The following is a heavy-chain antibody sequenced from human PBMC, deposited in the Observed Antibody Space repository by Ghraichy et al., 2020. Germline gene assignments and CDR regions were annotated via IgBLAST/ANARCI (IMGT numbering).Heavy chain of an antibody. V-gene: IGHV3-48*02. Sequence: GGSLRLSCAASGFTFSSYGMNWVRQAPGKGLEWVSYISSSGTYIYYADSVKGRFTVSRDDVYNSLHLQMNSLRDEDTAVYYCARDRASGYYSLGFDHWGQGTLVTVSS. J-gene: IGHJ4*02. CDR2: ISSSGTYI. CDR1: GFTFSSYG. CDR3: ARDRASGYYSLGFDH. D-gene: IGHD3-22*01.